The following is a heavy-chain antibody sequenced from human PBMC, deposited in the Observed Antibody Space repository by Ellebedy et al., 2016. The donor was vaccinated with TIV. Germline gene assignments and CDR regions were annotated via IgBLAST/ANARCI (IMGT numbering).Heavy chain of an antibody. CDR3: ARDPVGVGPAFDV. CDR2: ITESGGNT. Sequence: GESLKISCTASGFTFSSYAMSWVRPAPGKGLEWVSSITESGGNTYYADSVKGRFTISRDNSKDTMFLQMNSLRAEDTAIYLCARDPVGVGPAFDVWGQGTMVTVSS. V-gene: IGHV3-23*01. J-gene: IGHJ3*01. D-gene: IGHD4-23*01. CDR1: GFTFSSYA.